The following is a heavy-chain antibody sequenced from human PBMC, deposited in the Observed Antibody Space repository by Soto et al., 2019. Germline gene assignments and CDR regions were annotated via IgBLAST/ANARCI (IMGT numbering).Heavy chain of an antibody. CDR2: VKEDGSEL. CDR1: GFNVMSYW. J-gene: IGHJ4*02. V-gene: IGHV3-7*01. CDR3: ARDIGFDYVN. Sequence: GASLKISCAVSGFNVMSYWMSWVRQAPGKGLEWVASVKEDGSELYYLHSVRGRFSISRDSAGNALHLTMNYLSAEDTGVYFCARDIGFDYVNWGQGIPVTVSS. D-gene: IGHD3-16*01.